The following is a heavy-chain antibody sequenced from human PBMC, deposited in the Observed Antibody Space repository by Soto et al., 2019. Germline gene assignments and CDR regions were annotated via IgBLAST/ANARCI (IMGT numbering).Heavy chain of an antibody. CDR2: IDPSDSYT. Sequence: PGESLKISCKGSGYSFTSYWISWVRQMPGKGLEWMGRIDPSDSYTNYSPSFQGHVTISADKSISTAYLQWSSLKASDTAMYYCARLGVAAAGTRYYYYGMDVWGQGTTGTVSS. CDR1: GYSFTSYW. D-gene: IGHD6-13*01. V-gene: IGHV5-10-1*01. J-gene: IGHJ6*02. CDR3: ARLGVAAAGTRYYYYGMDV.